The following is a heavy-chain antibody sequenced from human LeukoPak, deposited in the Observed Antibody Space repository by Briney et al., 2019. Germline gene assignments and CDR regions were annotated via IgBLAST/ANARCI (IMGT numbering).Heavy chain of an antibody. D-gene: IGHD6-13*01. CDR3: ARDFTAAAKGY. J-gene: IGHJ4*02. CDR2: ISSSSSYI. Sequence: GGSLRLSCAASRFTFSTYAMNWVRQAPGKGLEWVPSISSSSSYIYYADSVKGRFTISRDNAKNSLYLQMNSLRAEDTAVYYCARDFTAAAKGYWGQGTLVTVSS. CDR1: RFTFSTYA. V-gene: IGHV3-21*01.